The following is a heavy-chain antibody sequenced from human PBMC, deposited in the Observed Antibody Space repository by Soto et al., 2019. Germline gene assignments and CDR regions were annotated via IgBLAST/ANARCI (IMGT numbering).Heavy chain of an antibody. CDR2: ITGSGGIT. D-gene: IGHD6-19*01. CDR1: GFTSTNYA. Sequence: EVQMLASGGSLVQPGGSLRLSGAASGFTSTNYAMTWLRQAPGKGLEWVSSITGSGGITYYADSVKGRFNISRDNSQKTLYLQMRSLRADDTAVYVCAKVGIAVASYWGAFDGWGQETMVTLSS. CDR3: AKVGIAVASYWGAFDG. V-gene: IGHV3-23*01. J-gene: IGHJ3*01.